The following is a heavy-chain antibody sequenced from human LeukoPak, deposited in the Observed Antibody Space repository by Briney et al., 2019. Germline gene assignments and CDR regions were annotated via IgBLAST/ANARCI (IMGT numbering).Heavy chain of an antibody. V-gene: IGHV3-23*01. J-gene: IGHJ3*02. Sequence: GGSLRLSCAASGFTFSSYAMNWVRQAPGKGLEWVSGIGYTGDSTFYADSVKGRFTVSRDGSKNTLFQHMNSLRAEDTALYYCAKSPTVDAAFDIWGQGTMVTVSS. CDR2: IGYTGDST. CDR1: GFTFSSYA. D-gene: IGHD4-23*01. CDR3: AKSPTVDAAFDI.